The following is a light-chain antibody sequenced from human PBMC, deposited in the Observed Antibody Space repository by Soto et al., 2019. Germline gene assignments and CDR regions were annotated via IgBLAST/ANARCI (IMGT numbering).Light chain of an antibody. J-gene: IGKJ3*01. CDR1: QSLLQSNGHNY. Sequence: DIVMTQSPLSLPVTPGEPASISCRSSQSLLQSNGHNYLDWYLQKPGQSPQLLIYLGSNRASGVPDPVSGRGSGTDFTLKISRMEADDVGVYYCIEALHTPLFTFGPRTKVDIK. CDR2: LGS. V-gene: IGKV2-28*01. CDR3: IEALHTPLFT.